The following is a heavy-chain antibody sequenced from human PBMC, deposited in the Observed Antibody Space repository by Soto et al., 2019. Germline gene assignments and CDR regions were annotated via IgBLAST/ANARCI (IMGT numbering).Heavy chain of an antibody. D-gene: IGHD1-1*01. V-gene: IGHV3-21*01. Sequence: GGSLRLSCAASGFTFSSYSMNWVRQAPGKGLEWVSSISSSSSYIYYADSVKGRFTISRDNAKNSLYLQMNSLRAEDTAVYYCARDGPHRGTVEMEPFDPWGQGTLVTVFS. CDR3: ARDGPHRGTVEMEPFDP. CDR2: ISSSSSYI. CDR1: GFTFSSYS. J-gene: IGHJ5*02.